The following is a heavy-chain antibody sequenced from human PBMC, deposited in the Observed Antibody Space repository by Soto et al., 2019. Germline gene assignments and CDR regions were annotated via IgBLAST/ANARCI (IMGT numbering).Heavy chain of an antibody. J-gene: IGHJ3*02. CDR2: IYYSGST. D-gene: IGHD6-19*01. V-gene: IGHV4-59*08. Sequence: QVQLQESGPGLVKHSETLSLTCTVSGGSISSYYWSWIRQPPGKGLEWIGYIYYSGSTNYNPSLKSRVTITVDTSKNQFSLKLSSVTAADTAVYYCARHKRQWLPLGAFDIWGQGTMVTVSS. CDR1: GGSISSYY. CDR3: ARHKRQWLPLGAFDI.